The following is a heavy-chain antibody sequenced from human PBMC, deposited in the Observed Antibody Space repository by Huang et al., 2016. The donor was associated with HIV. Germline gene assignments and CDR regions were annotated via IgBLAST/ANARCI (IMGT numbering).Heavy chain of an antibody. J-gene: IGHJ3*02. CDR1: GFPFNNHA. V-gene: IGHV3-30-3*01. Sequence: QVQLVESGGGVVQPGRSLRLSCAASGFPFNNHAMHWVRQAPVKGLDWVAVISNDGSNNYDADSVKGRFTISRDSSKSTLFLHMTSLRTEDTAVYYCARAKDTWDAYDIWGQGTMVIVSS. CDR2: ISNDGSNN. CDR3: ARAKDTWDAYDI. D-gene: IGHD5-18*01.